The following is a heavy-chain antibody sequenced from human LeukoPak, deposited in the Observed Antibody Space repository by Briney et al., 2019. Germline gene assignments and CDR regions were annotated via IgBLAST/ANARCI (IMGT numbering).Heavy chain of an antibody. Sequence: GASVKVSCKVSGYTFTGYYMHWVRQAPGQGLEWMGWINPNSGGTNYAQKFQGRVTMTRDTSISTAYMELSRLRSDDTAVYYCARDAALYLRPGPHDYWGQGTLVTVSS. CDR1: GYTFTGYY. CDR2: INPNSGGT. D-gene: IGHD2-8*01. CDR3: ARDAALYLRPGPHDY. V-gene: IGHV1-2*02. J-gene: IGHJ4*02.